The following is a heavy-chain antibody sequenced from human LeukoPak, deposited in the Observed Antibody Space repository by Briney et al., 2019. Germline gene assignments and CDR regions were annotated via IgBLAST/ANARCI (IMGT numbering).Heavy chain of an antibody. CDR2: FYYSGST. CDR3: ARNRSDILTGRLFDY. CDR1: GGSIGSGVYY. D-gene: IGHD3-9*01. Sequence: SETLSLTCTVSGGSIGSGVYYWSWIRQHPGKGLEWIGYFYYSGSTYYNPSLQSRATISVDTSKNQFSLKLSSVTAADTAVYYCARNRSDILTGRLFDYWGQGTLVTVSS. V-gene: IGHV4-31*03. J-gene: IGHJ4*02.